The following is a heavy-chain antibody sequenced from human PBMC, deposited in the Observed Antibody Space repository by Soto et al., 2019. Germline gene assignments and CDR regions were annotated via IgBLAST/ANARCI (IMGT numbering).Heavy chain of an antibody. V-gene: IGHV3-64*01. J-gene: IGHJ6*02. CDR3: ARRIPFGYGMDV. CDR1: GFTFSSYA. D-gene: IGHD2-21*01. Sequence: GGSLRLSCAASGFTFSSYAMHWVRQAPGKGLEYVSAITSNGGNTDYASSVKGRFTISRDNSKNTLYLQMGSLRAEDMAVYYCARRIPFGYGMDVWGQGTTVNVSS. CDR2: ITSNGGNT.